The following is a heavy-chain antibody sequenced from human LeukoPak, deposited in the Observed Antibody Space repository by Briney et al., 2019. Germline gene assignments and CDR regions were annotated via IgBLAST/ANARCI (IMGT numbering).Heavy chain of an antibody. CDR3: ARDGAGSTENGSGTRNDY. CDR2: INTNTGNP. D-gene: IGHD3-10*01. V-gene: IGHV7-4-1*02. Sequence: ASVKVSCKASGYTFTSYAMNWVRQAPGQGLEWMGWINTNTGNPTYAQGFTGRFVFSLDTSVSTAYLQISSLKAEDTAVYYCARDGAGSTENGSGTRNDYWGQGTLVTVSS. J-gene: IGHJ4*02. CDR1: GYTFTSYA.